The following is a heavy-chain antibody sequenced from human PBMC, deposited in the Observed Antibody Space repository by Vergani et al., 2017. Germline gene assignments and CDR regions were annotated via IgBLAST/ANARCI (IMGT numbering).Heavy chain of an antibody. Sequence: EVQVLESGGGLVQPGGSLRLSCVASGFTFGIYTMDWVRQAPGKGLEWVSSISAGGSGTYYADSVKGRCTISRDNFRNTLYLQINTVRAEDTAVYHCAKVHWNDGGGFDYWGQGTLVTVSS. CDR3: AKVHWNDGGGFDY. CDR1: GFTFGIYT. J-gene: IGHJ4*02. V-gene: IGHV3-23*01. CDR2: ISAGGSGT. D-gene: IGHD1-1*01.